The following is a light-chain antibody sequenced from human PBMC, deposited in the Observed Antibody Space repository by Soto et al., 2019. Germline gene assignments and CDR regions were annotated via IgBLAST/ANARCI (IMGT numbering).Light chain of an antibody. CDR2: GTS. CDR1: LSVSGY. Sequence: EIVLTQSPASLALSPGERATLSCRASLSVSGYLAWYQQRPNQTPRLLIHGTSNRATGIPARFRGEGSGTDFTLTISSLEPEYSAVYYCQLRANFGQGTRLEIK. J-gene: IGKJ5*01. CDR3: QLRAN. V-gene: IGKV3-11*01.